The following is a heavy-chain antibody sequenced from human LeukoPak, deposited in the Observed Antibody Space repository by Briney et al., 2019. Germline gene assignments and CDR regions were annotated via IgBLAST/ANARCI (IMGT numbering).Heavy chain of an antibody. V-gene: IGHV1-69*04. J-gene: IGHJ4*02. CDR1: GGTFSSYA. CDR2: IIPILGIA. D-gene: IGHD4-17*01. CDR3: ATQHDYGDYGLYGY. Sequence: GASVKVSCKASGGTFSSYAISWVRQAPGQGLEWMGRIIPILGIANYAQKFQGRVTITADKSTSTAYMELSSLRSEDTAVYYCATQHDYGDYGLYGYWGQGTLVTVSS.